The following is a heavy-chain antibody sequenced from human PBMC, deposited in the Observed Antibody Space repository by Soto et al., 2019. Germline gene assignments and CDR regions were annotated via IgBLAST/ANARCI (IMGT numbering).Heavy chain of an antibody. J-gene: IGHJ4*02. Sequence: GESRKISCMGSGYSFRNFWIGWVRQMPGRGLEWMGIIYPGDSDTKYTPSFQGRVTISVDSSINTAYLQWTSLEASDTAIYYCARQYGVSLDYWGQGTLVTVSS. CDR1: GYSFRNFW. D-gene: IGHD2-8*01. V-gene: IGHV5-51*01. CDR3: ARQYGVSLDY. CDR2: IYPGDSDT.